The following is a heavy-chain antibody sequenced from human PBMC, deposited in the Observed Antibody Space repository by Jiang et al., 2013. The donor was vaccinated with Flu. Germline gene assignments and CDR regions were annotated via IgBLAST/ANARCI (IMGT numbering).Heavy chain of an antibody. D-gene: IGHD3-9*01. V-gene: IGHV1-8*01. Sequence: GAEVKKPGASVKVSCKASGYTFTSYDINWVRQATGQGLEWMGWMNPNSGNTGYAQKFQGRVTMTRNTSISTAYMELSSLRSEDTAVYYCARGARYSPLRYFDWFGVGGEPFDYWGREPWSPSPQ. CDR1: GYTFTSYD. CDR3: ARGARYSPLRYFDWFGVGGEPFDY. CDR2: MNPNSGNT. J-gene: IGHJ4*02.